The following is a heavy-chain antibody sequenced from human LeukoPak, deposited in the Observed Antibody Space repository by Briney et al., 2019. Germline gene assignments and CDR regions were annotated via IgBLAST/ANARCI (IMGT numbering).Heavy chain of an antibody. CDR3: ASLGYCSGGSCRYFDY. CDR2: INHSGST. J-gene: IGHJ4*02. Sequence: SETLSLTCAVYGGSFSGDSWSWIRQSPGKGLEWIGEINHSGSTNYNPSLKSRVTISVDTSKNQFSLKLSSVTAADTAVYYCASLGYCSGGSCRYFDYWGQGTLVTVSS. CDR1: GGSFSGDS. D-gene: IGHD2-15*01. V-gene: IGHV4-34*01.